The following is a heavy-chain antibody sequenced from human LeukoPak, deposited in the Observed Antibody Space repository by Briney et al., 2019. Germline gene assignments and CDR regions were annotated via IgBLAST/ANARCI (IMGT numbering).Heavy chain of an antibody. CDR3: ARSVDFWSRNWFDP. D-gene: IGHD3-3*01. CDR1: GGSISSSNYY. Sequence: SETLSLTCTVSGGSISSSNYYWDWIRQPPGKGLEWIGSIYYSGSTYYNPSLKSRVTISVGTSKNQFSLKLSSVTAADTAVYYCARSVDFWSRNWFDPWGQGTLVTVSS. V-gene: IGHV4-39*01. CDR2: IYYSGST. J-gene: IGHJ5*02.